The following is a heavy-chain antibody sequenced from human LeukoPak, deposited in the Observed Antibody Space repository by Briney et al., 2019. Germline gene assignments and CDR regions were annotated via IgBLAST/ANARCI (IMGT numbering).Heavy chain of an antibody. Sequence: SETLSLTCTVSGGSISSYYWSWIRQPPGKGLEWIGYISYSVSTNFNPSLKSRVTISVVTSKNQFSLKLSSVTAADTAVYYCAREGTAGTNLNWFDPWGQGTLVTVSS. J-gene: IGHJ5*02. V-gene: IGHV4-59*01. CDR3: AREGTAGTNLNWFDP. CDR1: GGSISSYY. D-gene: IGHD1-1*01. CDR2: ISYSVST.